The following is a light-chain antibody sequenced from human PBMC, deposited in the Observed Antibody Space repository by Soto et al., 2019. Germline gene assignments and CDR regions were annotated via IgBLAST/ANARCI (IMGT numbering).Light chain of an antibody. CDR2: GNT. CDR1: SSNIGACYY. J-gene: IGLJ3*02. Sequence: QSVLTQPPSVSGAPGQRVTISCTGTSSNIGACYYVHWYQQLPGTAPKLLIYGNTNRPSGVPDRFSGSKSGTSASLAITGLQAEDEADYYCQSYDSSLSALFGGGTKVTVL. CDR3: QSYDSSLSAL. V-gene: IGLV1-40*01.